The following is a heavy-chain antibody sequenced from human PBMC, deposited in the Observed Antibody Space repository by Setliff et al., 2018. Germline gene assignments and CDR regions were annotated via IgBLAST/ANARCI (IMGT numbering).Heavy chain of an antibody. J-gene: IGHJ4*02. CDR3: VRVDMVLSNFDF. D-gene: IGHD3-10*01. Sequence: GASVKVSCKTSGYTFTNYGITWVRQAPGQGLEWMGWINNYSFKTNYPQKFLGRVTVTTDTSASTVYMDLHNLGSEDTAVYFCVRVDMVLSNFDFWGQGTLVTVSS. V-gene: IGHV1-18*01. CDR1: GYTFTNYG. CDR2: INNYSFKT.